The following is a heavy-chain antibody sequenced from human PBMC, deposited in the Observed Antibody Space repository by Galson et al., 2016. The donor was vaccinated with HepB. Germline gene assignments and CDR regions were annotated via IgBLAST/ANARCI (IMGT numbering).Heavy chain of an antibody. J-gene: IGHJ6*02. CDR1: GFTFSSYG. D-gene: IGHD4-17*01. V-gene: IGHV3-33*01. Sequence: SLRLSCAASGFTFSSYGMHWVRQAPGKGLKWVAVIWYDGSNKQFADSVKGRFPISRDNSKNTVYLQMHTLRAEDKAVYYCGRGDDGAYSPFGMDVWGQGTTVTVSS. CDR2: IWYDGSNK. CDR3: GRGDDGAYSPFGMDV.